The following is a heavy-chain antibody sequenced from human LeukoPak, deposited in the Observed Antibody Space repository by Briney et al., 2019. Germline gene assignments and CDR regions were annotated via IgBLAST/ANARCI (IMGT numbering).Heavy chain of an antibody. Sequence: GGSLRLSCAASGFTFHDYTLNWVRQAPGKGLEWVSSISGSTSYKHYADSVRGRFAISRDNAKRSLYLQMNNLTAEDTATYYCAKRGDQLYFDSWGQGALVTVSS. J-gene: IGHJ4*02. D-gene: IGHD2-2*01. CDR2: ISGSTSYK. CDR3: AKRGDQLYFDS. V-gene: IGHV3-21*01. CDR1: GFTFHDYT.